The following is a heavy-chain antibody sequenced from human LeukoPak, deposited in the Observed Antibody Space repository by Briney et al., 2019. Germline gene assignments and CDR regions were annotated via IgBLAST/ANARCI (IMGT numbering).Heavy chain of an antibody. Sequence: GASVKVSCKASGGTFSSYAISWVRQAPGQGLEWMGGIIPIFGTANYAQKFQGRVTITADESTSTAYMELSSLRSEDTAVYYCARGYYSNYVPFDYWGQGTLVTVSS. CDR2: IIPIFGTA. CDR3: ARGYYSNYVPFDY. V-gene: IGHV1-69*13. D-gene: IGHD4-11*01. J-gene: IGHJ4*02. CDR1: GGTFSSYA.